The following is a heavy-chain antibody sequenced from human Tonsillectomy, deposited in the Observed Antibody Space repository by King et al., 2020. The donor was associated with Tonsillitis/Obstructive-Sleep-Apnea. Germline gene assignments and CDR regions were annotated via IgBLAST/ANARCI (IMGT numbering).Heavy chain of an antibody. D-gene: IGHD3-3*01. Sequence: VQLPQWGAGLWKPSETLSLTCGVYGGSFSGYYWSWIRQPPGKGLEWIGEINHSGSTNYNPSLKSRVTISVDTSKNQFSLKMSSVTAADTAVYYCASRFLFSPWSGRGEYAYDMWGQGTMVTVSS. J-gene: IGHJ3*02. CDR1: GGSFSGYY. V-gene: IGHV4-34*01. CDR2: INHSGST. CDR3: ASRFLFSPWSGRGEYAYDM.